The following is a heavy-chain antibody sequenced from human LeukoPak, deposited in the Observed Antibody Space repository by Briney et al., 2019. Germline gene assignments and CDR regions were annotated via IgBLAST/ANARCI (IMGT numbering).Heavy chain of an antibody. V-gene: IGHV3-7*03. CDR3: AREKVVVVPAAMAYYYYYGMDV. CDR2: IKQDGSEK. D-gene: IGHD2-2*01. Sequence: PGGSLRLSCAASGFTFSSYAMSWVRQAPGKGLEWVANIKQDGSEKYYVDSVKGRFTISRDNAKNSLYLQMNSLRAEDTAVYYCAREKVVVVPAAMAYYYYYGMDVWGQGTTVTVSS. J-gene: IGHJ6*02. CDR1: GFTFSSYA.